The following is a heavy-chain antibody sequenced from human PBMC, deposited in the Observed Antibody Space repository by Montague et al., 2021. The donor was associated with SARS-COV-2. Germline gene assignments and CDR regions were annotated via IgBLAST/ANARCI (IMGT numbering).Heavy chain of an antibody. CDR2: ISYDGSNK. J-gene: IGHJ6*02. CDR3: ARDLGFYGMDV. Sequence: SLRLSCAASGFTFSSYAMHWVRQAPGKGLEWVAVISYDGSNKNYADSVKGRFTISRDNSKNTLYLQMYSLRAEDTAVYYCARDLGFYGMDVWGQGTTVTVSS. CDR1: GFTFSSYA. V-gene: IGHV3-30*04.